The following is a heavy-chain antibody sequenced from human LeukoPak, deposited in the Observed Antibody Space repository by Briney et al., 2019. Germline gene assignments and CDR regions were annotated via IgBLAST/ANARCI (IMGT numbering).Heavy chain of an antibody. CDR2: ISSSSHYT. CDR3: VTETTEGAKDY. D-gene: IGHD1-14*01. CDR1: GFTFRDRY. J-gene: IGHJ4*02. Sequence: PGGSLRFSCAASGFTFRDRYMGWVRQAPGKGLAWVSYISSSSHYTNYEASVRGRFIISRDNSRDSLYLQMNSLRVEDTAIYYCVTETTEGAKDYWGQGTLVTVSS. V-gene: IGHV3-11*05.